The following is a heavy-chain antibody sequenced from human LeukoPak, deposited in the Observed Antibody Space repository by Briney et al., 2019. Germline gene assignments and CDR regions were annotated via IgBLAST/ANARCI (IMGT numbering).Heavy chain of an antibody. CDR3: ATKGYYYMDV. CDR2: INHSGGT. J-gene: IGHJ6*03. Sequence: SETLSLTCAVQGDFFSGYHWSWIRQPPGKGLEWIGEINHSGGTNYNPSLKGRVTISVDTSKNQFSLKLSSVTAADTAVYYCATKGYYYMDVWGKGTTVTVSS. V-gene: IGHV4-34*01. CDR1: GDFFSGYH.